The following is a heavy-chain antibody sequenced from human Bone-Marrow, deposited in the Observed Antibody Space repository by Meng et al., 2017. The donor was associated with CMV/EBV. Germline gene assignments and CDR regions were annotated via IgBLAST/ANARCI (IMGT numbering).Heavy chain of an antibody. CDR3: TRSYTTSRDYYFAY. D-gene: IGHD3-16*02. J-gene: IGHJ4*02. CDR2: IRSRAYGGTP. CDR1: GFNFDEYA. Sequence: GESLKISCAASGFNFDEYAMNWVRQAPGKGLEWMGFIRSRAYGGTPEYAASVKGRFTISRDDSKSIAYLQINSLKTEDTAMFYCTRSYTTSRDYYFAYWGQGKLVNVAS. V-gene: IGHV3-49*04.